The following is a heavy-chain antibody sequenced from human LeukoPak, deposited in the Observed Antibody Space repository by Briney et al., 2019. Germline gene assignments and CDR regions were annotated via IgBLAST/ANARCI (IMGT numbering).Heavy chain of an antibody. J-gene: IGHJ4*02. D-gene: IGHD4/OR15-4a*01. V-gene: IGHV3-23*01. Sequence: GGSLRLSCAVSGFTFSSHAMTWVRQAPGKGLEWVSGISISGDITYYADSVQGRFIISRDNSKNTVYLQMNSLRVEDTAVYYCANEEVPNDYWGQGTLVTVPS. CDR3: ANEEVPNDY. CDR1: GFTFSSHA. CDR2: ISISGDIT.